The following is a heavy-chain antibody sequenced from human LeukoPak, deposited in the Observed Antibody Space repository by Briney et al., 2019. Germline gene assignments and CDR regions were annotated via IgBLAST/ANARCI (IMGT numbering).Heavy chain of an antibody. J-gene: IGHJ3*02. V-gene: IGHV4-34*01. CDR2: INHSGST. CDR3: ARGRYYYDSSGSIGAFDI. Sequence: PSETLSLTCAVYGGSFSGYYWSWIRQPPGKGLEWIGEINHSGSTNYNPSLKSRVTISVDTSKNQFSLKLSSVTAADTAVYYCARGRYYYDSSGSIGAFDIWGQGQWSPSLQ. CDR1: GGSFSGYY. D-gene: IGHD3-22*01.